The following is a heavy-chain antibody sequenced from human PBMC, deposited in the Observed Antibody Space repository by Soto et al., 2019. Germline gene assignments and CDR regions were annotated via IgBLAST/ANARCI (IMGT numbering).Heavy chain of an antibody. J-gene: IGHJ3*02. V-gene: IGHV3-53*01. CDR2: IYSGGSI. CDR3: ARGGYYYDSSGYPSALDI. CDR1: GFTVSSNY. Sequence: GGSLRLSCAASGFTVSSNYMSWVRQAPGKGLEWVSVIYSGGSISYTDSMKGRFTISRDNSKNTLYLQMNSLRAEDTAVYYCARGGYYYDSSGYPSALDIWGQGTMVTVSS. D-gene: IGHD3-22*01.